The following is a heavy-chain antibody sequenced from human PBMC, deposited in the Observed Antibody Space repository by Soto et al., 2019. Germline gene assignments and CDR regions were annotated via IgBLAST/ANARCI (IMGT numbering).Heavy chain of an antibody. CDR1: GFTFSDYW. CDR3: TRDMNV. V-gene: IGHV3-7*01. J-gene: IGHJ6*02. Sequence: GGSLRLSCAASGFTFSDYWMTWVRQAPGKGLEWVANIKEDGSDKYYVDSVKGRFTISRDNAKNSLYLQMNSLRAEDTAVYFCTRDMNVWGQGTTVTVS. CDR2: IKEDGSDK.